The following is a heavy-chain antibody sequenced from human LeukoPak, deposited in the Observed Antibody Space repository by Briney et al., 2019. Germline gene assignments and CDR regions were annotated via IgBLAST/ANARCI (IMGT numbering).Heavy chain of an antibody. CDR1: GYTYTGYY. Sequence: ASVKVSCKASGYTYTGYYMHWVRQAPGQGREWMGWINPKSGGTNYAQKFQGWVTMTRDTSISTAYMELSRLRSDDTAVYYCARGEDDYYGSGSNYYGMDVWGKGTTVTVSS. CDR3: ARGEDDYYGSGSNYYGMDV. D-gene: IGHD3-10*01. J-gene: IGHJ6*04. V-gene: IGHV1-2*04. CDR2: INPKSGGT.